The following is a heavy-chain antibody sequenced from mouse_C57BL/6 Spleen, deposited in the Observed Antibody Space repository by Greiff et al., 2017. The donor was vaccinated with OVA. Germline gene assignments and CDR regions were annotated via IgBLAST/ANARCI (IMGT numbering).Heavy chain of an antibody. CDR3: ARNWDWYCDV. CDR2: ISSGSSTI. J-gene: IGHJ1*03. D-gene: IGHD4-1*01. V-gene: IGHV5-17*01. Sequence: EVMLVESGGGLVKPGGSLKLSCAASGFTFSDYGMHWVRQAPEKGLEWVAYISSGSSTIYYADTVKGRFTISRDNAKNTLFLQMTSLRSEDTAMYYCARNWDWYCDVWGTGTTVTVSS. CDR1: GFTFSDYG.